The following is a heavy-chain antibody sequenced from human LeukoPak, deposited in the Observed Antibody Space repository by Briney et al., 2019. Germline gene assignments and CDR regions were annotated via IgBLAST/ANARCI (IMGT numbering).Heavy chain of an antibody. D-gene: IGHD2-15*01. J-gene: IGHJ3*02. V-gene: IGHV3-72*01. CDR2: TANKANSYTT. CDR1: GSTFSDQY. CDR3: TRGYSGSWIYAFDI. Sequence: GGSLRLSCVASGSTFSDQYMDWVRQAPGKGLEWVGRTANKANSYTTEYAASVKGRFTISRDDSRNSLYLQMNSLKIEDTAVYHCTRGYSGSWIYAFDIWGQGTLVTVSS.